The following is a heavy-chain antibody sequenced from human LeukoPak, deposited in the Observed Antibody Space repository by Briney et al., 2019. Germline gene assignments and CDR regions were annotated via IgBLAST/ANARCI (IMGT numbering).Heavy chain of an antibody. CDR1: GYTFTSYG. D-gene: IGHD4-23*01. CDR2: IYAYNGNT. CDR3: ARDRGGIKLRTKAGYFYY. V-gene: IGHV1-18*01. J-gene: IGHJ4*02. Sequence: GASVKVSCKASGYTFTSYGISWVRQAPGQGLEWMGWIYAYNGNTNYAQKLQGRVTMTTDTSTSTAYMELRSLRSDDTAVYYCARDRGGIKLRTKAGYFYYWGQGTLVTVSS.